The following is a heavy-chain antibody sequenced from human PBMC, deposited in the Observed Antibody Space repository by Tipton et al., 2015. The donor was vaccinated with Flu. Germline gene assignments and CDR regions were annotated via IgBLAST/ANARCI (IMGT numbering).Heavy chain of an antibody. CDR3: ARGFIAAANPYPY. V-gene: IGHV4-34*01. CDR1: GGSFSGYY. CDR2: INHSGST. Sequence: TLSLTCAVYGGSFSGYYWSWIRQPPGKGLEWIGEINHSGSTNYNPSLKSRVTISVDTSKNQFSLKLSSVTAADTAVYYCARGFIAAANPYPYWGQGTLVTVSS. D-gene: IGHD6-13*01. J-gene: IGHJ4*02.